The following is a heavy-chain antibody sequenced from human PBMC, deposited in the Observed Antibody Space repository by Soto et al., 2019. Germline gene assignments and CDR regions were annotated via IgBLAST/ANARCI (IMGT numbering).Heavy chain of an antibody. J-gene: IGHJ4*02. CDR1: GFTFSSYA. CDR2: ISGSGGST. CDR3: AKGNAYSSSYNFDY. Sequence: GGSLRLSCAASGFTFSSYAMSWVRQAPGKGLEWVSAISGSGGSTYYVDSVKGRFTISRDNSKNTLYLQMNSLRAEDTAVYYCAKGNAYSSSYNFDYWGQGTLVTVSS. V-gene: IGHV3-23*01. D-gene: IGHD6-6*01.